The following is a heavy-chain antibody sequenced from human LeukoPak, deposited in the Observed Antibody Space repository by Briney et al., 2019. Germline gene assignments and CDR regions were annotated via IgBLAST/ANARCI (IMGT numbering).Heavy chain of an antibody. J-gene: IGHJ4*02. D-gene: IGHD5-24*01. CDR2: ISSSSSYI. V-gene: IGHV3-21*01. CDR3: ARDQNEMATSNFDC. Sequence: PGGSLRLSCAASGFTFSSYSMNWVRQAPGKGLEWVSSISSSSSYIYYADSVKGRFTISRDNAKNSLYLQMNSLRAEDTAVYYCARDQNEMATSNFDCWGQGTLVTVSS. CDR1: GFTFSSYS.